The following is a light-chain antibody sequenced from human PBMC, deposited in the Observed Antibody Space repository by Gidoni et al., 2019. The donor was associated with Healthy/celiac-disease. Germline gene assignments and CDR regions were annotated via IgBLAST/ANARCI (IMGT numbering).Light chain of an antibody. J-gene: IGLJ2*01. Sequence: QSALTQPPSVPGSPGQSVTIPCTGTSSDVGSYNRVSWYQQPPGTAPKLMIYEVSNRPSGVPDRFSGSKSGNTASLTISGLQAEDEADYYCSLYTSSSTVFGGGTKLTVL. CDR1: SSDVGSYNR. CDR2: EVS. CDR3: SLYTSSSTV. V-gene: IGLV2-18*01.